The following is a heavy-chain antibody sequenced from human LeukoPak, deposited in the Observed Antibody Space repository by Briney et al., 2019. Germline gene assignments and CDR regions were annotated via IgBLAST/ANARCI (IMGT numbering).Heavy chain of an antibody. Sequence: GGSLRLSCAASGFIFDDYAMHWARQAPGKGLEWVSGISWNTGSINYADSVKGRFTISRDNAKNSLYMQMNSLRAEDTALYYCTKDKGSTITGWFDSWGQGTLVTVSS. CDR2: ISWNTGSI. J-gene: IGHJ5*01. V-gene: IGHV3-9*01. D-gene: IGHD2-2*01. CDR1: GFIFDDYA. CDR3: TKDKGSTITGWFDS.